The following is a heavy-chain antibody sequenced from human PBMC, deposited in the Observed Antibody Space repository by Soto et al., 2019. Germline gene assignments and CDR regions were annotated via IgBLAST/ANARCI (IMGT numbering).Heavy chain of an antibody. Sequence: GGSLRLSCAASGFTFSDFYMTWIRQAPGKGLEWVSRINSDGSSITYADSVKGRFTISRDNAKNTLYLQMNSLRAEDTAVYYCTRDSKEWELPIDFWGQGALVTVSS. CDR3: TRDSKEWELPIDF. CDR2: INSDGSSI. CDR1: GFTFSDFY. V-gene: IGHV3-74*01. J-gene: IGHJ4*02. D-gene: IGHD1-26*01.